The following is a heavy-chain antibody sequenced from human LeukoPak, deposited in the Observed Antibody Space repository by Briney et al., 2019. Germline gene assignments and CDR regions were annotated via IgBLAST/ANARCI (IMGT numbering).Heavy chain of an antibody. Sequence: SETQSLTCTVSGGSISSYYWNWIRQPPGKGLEWIGYIYYSGGTNYNPSLKSRVTISVDTSKNQFSLKLSSVTAADRAVYYCARQIVVVPAALYWFDPWGQGTLVTVSS. CDR1: GGSISSYY. D-gene: IGHD2-15*01. CDR2: IYYSGGT. J-gene: IGHJ5*02. V-gene: IGHV4-59*08. CDR3: ARQIVVVPAALYWFDP.